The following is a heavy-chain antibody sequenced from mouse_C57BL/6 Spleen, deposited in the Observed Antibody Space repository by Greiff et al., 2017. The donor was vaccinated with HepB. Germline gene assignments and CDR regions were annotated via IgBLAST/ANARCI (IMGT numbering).Heavy chain of an antibody. CDR2: IYPGSGNT. CDR3: ARVVTTVVGYFDY. CDR1: GYTFTDYY. V-gene: IGHV1-76*01. Sequence: VQLQESGAELVRPGASVKLSCKASGYTFTDYYINWVKQRPGQGLEWIARIYPGSGNTYYNEKFKGKATLTAEKSSSTAYMQLSSLTSEDSAVYFCARVVTTVVGYFDYWGQGTTLTVSS. J-gene: IGHJ2*01. D-gene: IGHD1-1*01.